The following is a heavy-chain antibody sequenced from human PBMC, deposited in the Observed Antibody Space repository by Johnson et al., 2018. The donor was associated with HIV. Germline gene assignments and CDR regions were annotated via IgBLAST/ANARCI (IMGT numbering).Heavy chain of an antibody. CDR1: GFTFSGSA. CDR2: ISSSGSII. D-gene: IGHD6-13*01. V-gene: IGHV3-23*04. Sequence: VQLVESGGGLVQPGGSLKLSCAASGFTFSGSAMHWIRLAPGKGLEWVSYISSSGSIINYADSMKGRFTISRDNSKNTLYLQMNSLRAEDTAVYYCAKEEGIAAAGAFDIWGQGTMVTVSS. CDR3: AKEEGIAAAGAFDI. J-gene: IGHJ3*02.